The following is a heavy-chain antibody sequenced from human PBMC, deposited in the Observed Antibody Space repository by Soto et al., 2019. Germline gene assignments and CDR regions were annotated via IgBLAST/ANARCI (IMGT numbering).Heavy chain of an antibody. D-gene: IGHD1-26*01. CDR3: ARSLGASTFAL. Sequence: ASVKVSCKASGYTFSNYAIHWIRQAPGQRPEWMRWINSGNGDTKYSQIFQGRVTISRDTSASTAYMELGSLKSEDTAVYYCARSLGASTFALWGQGTLVTVSS. CDR2: INSGNGDT. J-gene: IGHJ4*02. V-gene: IGHV1-3*01. CDR1: GYTFSNYA.